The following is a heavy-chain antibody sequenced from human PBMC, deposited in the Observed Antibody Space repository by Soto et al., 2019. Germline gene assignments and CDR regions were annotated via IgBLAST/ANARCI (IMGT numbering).Heavy chain of an antibody. CDR1: GFTFSSYA. J-gene: IGHJ6*02. V-gene: IGHV3-30-3*01. CDR3: ARDQDYGSGSYIYYYYYYGMDV. D-gene: IGHD3-10*01. CDR2: ISYDGSNK. Sequence: PGGSPRLSCAASGFTFSSYAMHWVRQAPGKGLEWVAVISYDGSNKYYADSVKGRFTISRDNSKNTLYLQMNSLRAEDTAVYYCARDQDYGSGSYIYYYYYYGMDVWGQGTTVTVSS.